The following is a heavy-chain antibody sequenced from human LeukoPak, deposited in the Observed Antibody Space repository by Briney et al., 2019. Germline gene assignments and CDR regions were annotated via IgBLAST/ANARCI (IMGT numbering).Heavy chain of an antibody. J-gene: IGHJ4*02. CDR2: INGTSSET. Sequence: GSLILSCAASGFIFNNFAMSWVRRAPGKGLEWVSSINGTSSETWHADSVKGRFTISRDNFRNTLYLQMNSLRADDTAIYYCAKDYGPDIVGTIGDYWGQGTLVTVSS. V-gene: IGHV3-23*01. D-gene: IGHD5-12*01. CDR1: GFIFNNFA. CDR3: AKDYGPDIVGTIGDY.